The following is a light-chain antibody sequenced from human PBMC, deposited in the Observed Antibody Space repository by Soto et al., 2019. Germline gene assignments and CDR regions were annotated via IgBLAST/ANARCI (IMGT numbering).Light chain of an antibody. CDR3: QQSYSTPYT. J-gene: IGKJ2*01. Sequence: DIQMTQSPSSLSASVGDRVTITCRASQSISSYLNWYQQKPGKAPKLLIYAASSLQSGVPSRFSGSVSGTDLTLTISSLQAEDFATNYCQQSYSTPYTFGQGTKLEIK. CDR1: QSISSY. CDR2: AAS. V-gene: IGKV1-39*01.